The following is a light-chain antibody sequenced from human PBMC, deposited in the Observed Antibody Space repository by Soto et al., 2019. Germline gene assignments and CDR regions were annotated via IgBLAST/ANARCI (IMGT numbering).Light chain of an antibody. Sequence: QYALTQPASVSGSPGQSITISCTGTSSDVGGYNYVSWYQQHPGKAPKLMIFEVSNRPSGVSNRFSGSKSGNTASLTISWLQAEDEADYYCTSYTSSSTLYVFGTGTKLTVL. CDR1: SSDVGGYNY. V-gene: IGLV2-14*01. J-gene: IGLJ1*01. CDR3: TSYTSSSTLYV. CDR2: EVS.